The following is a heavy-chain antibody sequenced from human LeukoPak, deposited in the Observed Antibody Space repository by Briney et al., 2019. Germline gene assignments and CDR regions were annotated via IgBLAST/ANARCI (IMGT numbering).Heavy chain of an antibody. V-gene: IGHV4-59*01. D-gene: IGHD6-19*01. CDR2: IYYSGST. CDR1: GGSISDYY. J-gene: IGHJ4*02. Sequence: PSETLSLTCTVSGGSISDYYWSWIRQPPGKGLEWIGYIYYSGSTNYNPSLKSRVTISLDMSKNQFSLKLSSVTAADTAVYFCAREATITVAGTRKFDYWGQGTLVAVSS. CDR3: AREATITVAGTRKFDY.